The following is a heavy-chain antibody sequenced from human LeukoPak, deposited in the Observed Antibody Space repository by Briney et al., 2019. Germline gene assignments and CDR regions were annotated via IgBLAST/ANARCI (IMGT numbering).Heavy chain of an antibody. CDR3: ARVQSY. CDR2: ISYDGSNK. J-gene: IGHJ4*02. Sequence: PGGSLRLSCAASGFTFSSYAMHWVRQAPGKGLEWVAVISYDGSNKYYADSVKGRFTISRDNSKNTLYLQMNSLRAEDTAVYYCARVQSYWGQGTLVTVSS. CDR1: GFTFSSYA. V-gene: IGHV3-30-3*01.